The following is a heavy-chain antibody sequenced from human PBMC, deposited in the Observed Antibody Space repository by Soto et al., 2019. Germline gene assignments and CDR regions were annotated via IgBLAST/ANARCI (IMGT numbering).Heavy chain of an antibody. D-gene: IGHD2-15*01. V-gene: IGHV3-23*01. CDR1: GFTFSSYA. CDR2: ISGSGGST. CDR3: AKVEKACSGGSCYPYYFDY. Sequence: LRLSCAASGFTFSSYAMSWVRQAPGKGLEWVSAISGSGGSTYYADSVKGRFTISRDNSKNTLYLQMNSLRAEDTAVYYCAKVEKACSGGSCYPYYFDYWGQGTLVTVSS. J-gene: IGHJ4*02.